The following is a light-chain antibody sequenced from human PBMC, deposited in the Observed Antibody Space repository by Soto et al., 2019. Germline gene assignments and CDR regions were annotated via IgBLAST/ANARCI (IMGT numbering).Light chain of an antibody. Sequence: QSALTQPASVSGSPGQSITISCTGTSSDVGNYIYVSWYQQHPGKAPKLMIYEVSNRPSGVSNRFSGSKSGNTASLTISGLQTEDEADYYCSSYTTTSTWVFGGGTKLTVL. CDR2: EVS. CDR1: SSDVGNYIY. CDR3: SSYTTTSTWV. V-gene: IGLV2-14*01. J-gene: IGLJ3*02.